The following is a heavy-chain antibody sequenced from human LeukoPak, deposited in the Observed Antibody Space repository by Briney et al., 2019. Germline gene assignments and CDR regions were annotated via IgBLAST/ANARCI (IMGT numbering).Heavy chain of an antibody. D-gene: IGHD3-3*01. V-gene: IGHV1-46*01. J-gene: IGHJ5*02. CDR3: AREKGVPIFGVVITDNWFDP. CDR2: INPSGGST. Sequence: ASVKVSCKASGYTFTSYYMHWVRQAPGQGLEWMGIINPSGGSTSYAQKFQGRVTMTRDMSTSTVYMELSSLRSEETAVYYCAREKGVPIFGVVITDNWFDPWGQGTLVTVSS. CDR1: GYTFTSYY.